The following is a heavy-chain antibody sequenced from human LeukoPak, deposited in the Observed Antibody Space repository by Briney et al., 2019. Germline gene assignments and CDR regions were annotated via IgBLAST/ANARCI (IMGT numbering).Heavy chain of an antibody. CDR2: INSDGSST. J-gene: IGHJ1*01. CDR1: GFTFSSYW. V-gene: IGHV3-74*01. CDR3: AKGAVGATSASHAEYFQH. D-gene: IGHD1-26*01. Sequence: AGGSLRLSCAASGFTFSSYWMHWVRQAPGKGLVWVSRINSDGSSTSYADSVKGRFTISRDNAKNTLYLQMNSLRAEDTAVYYCAKGAVGATSASHAEYFQHWGQGTLVTVSS.